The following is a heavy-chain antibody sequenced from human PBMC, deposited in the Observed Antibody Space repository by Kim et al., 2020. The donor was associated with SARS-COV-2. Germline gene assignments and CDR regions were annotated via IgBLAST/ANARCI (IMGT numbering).Heavy chain of an antibody. CDR1: GFTFKDYG. Sequence: GGSLRLSCAASGFTFKDYGMHWVRQAPDTGLEWVAVISYDGENQYYADSVKGRFTISRDNSKNTLSLQLNNLRPEDTGVYFCAKGGVTLDRGVTGEYFQNWGQGTLVTVSS. CDR3: AKGGVTLDRGVTGEYFQN. D-gene: IGHD3-10*01. V-gene: IGHV3-30*18. J-gene: IGHJ1*01. CDR2: ISYDGENQ.